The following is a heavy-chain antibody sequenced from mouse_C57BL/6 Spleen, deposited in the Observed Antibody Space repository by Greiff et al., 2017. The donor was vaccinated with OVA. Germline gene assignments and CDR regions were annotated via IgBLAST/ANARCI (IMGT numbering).Heavy chain of an antibody. V-gene: IGHV5-17*01. J-gene: IGHJ2*01. D-gene: IGHD1-1*01. CDR3: SRATVVADYFDY. CDR1: GFTFRDYG. Sequence: EVMLVESGGGLVKPGGSLKLSCAASGFTFRDYGLHWVRQAPEKGLEWVAYISSGSSTIYYADTVKGRFTISRDNAKKTLFLQMTSLRSEDTAMYYCSRATVVADYFDYWGQGTTLTVSS. CDR2: ISSGSSTI.